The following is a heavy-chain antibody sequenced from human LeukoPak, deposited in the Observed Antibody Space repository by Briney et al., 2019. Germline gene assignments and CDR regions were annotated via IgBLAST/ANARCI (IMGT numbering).Heavy chain of an antibody. CDR3: ARARDYGDISFDY. CDR1: GDSVSSNSAA. D-gene: IGHD4-17*01. J-gene: IGHJ4*02. Sequence: SQTLSLTCAISGDSVSSNSAAWNWIRQSPSRGLEWLGRTYYKSKWYNNYAVSVKSRISINPDTSKNRFSLQLNSVTPEDTAVYFCARARDYGDISFDYWGQGTLVTVSS. V-gene: IGHV6-1*01. CDR2: TYYKSKWYN.